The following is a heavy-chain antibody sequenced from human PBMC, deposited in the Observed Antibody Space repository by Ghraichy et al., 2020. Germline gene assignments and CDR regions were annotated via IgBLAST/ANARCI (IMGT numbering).Heavy chain of an antibody. J-gene: IGHJ6*02. CDR3: ARNKGLPNYYYYGMDV. Sequence: ASVKVSCKASGYTFTGHYMHWVRQAPGQGLEWMGWINPNSGGTNYAQKFQGRVTMTRDTSISTAYMELSRLRSDDTAVYYCARNKGLPNYYYYGMDVWGQGTTVTVSS. D-gene: IGHD5-18*01. CDR2: INPNSGGT. V-gene: IGHV1-2*02. CDR1: GYTFTGHY.